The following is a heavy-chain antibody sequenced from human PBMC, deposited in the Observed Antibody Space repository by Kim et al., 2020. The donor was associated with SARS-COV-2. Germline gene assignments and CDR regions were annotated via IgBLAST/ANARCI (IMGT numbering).Heavy chain of an antibody. V-gene: IGHV4-59*01. CDR2: IYYSGST. J-gene: IGHJ6*02. Sequence: SETLSLTCTVSGGSISSYYWSWIRKPQGQGLEWIGYIYYSGSTNYNPSLKSRVTISVETSTNQFSLTLSSVTAAAAAVSYYASASSSWSYSYYGMDVWG. D-gene: IGHD6-13*01. CDR1: GGSISSYY. CDR3: ASASSSWSYSYYGMDV.